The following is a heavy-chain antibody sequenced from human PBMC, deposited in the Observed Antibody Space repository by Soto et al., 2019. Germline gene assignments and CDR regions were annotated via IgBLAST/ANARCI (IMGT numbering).Heavy chain of an antibody. D-gene: IGHD3-9*01. V-gene: IGHV3-23*01. CDR1: GFTFSSYA. CDR2: ISGSGGST. J-gene: IGHJ4*02. CDR3: TKDAHPYFDWLFGY. Sequence: GGSLRLSCAASGFTFSSYAMSWVRQAPGKGLEWVSAISGSGGSTYYADSVKGRFTISRDSSKNTLYLQMKSLRVEDAAVYYCTKDAHPYFDWLFGYWGQGTLVTVSS.